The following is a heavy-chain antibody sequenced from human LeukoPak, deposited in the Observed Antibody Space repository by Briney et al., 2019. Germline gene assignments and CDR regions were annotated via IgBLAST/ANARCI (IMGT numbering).Heavy chain of an antibody. J-gene: IGHJ4*02. Sequence: GGSLRLSRAASGFTFSSYSMNWVRQAPGKGLEWVSYISSSSSTIYYADSVKGRFTISRDNAKNSLYLQMNSLGAEDTAVYYCARDLGYCSSTSCYAYFDYWGQGTLVTVSS. D-gene: IGHD2-2*01. CDR2: ISSSSSTI. CDR1: GFTFSSYS. V-gene: IGHV3-48*01. CDR3: ARDLGYCSSTSCYAYFDY.